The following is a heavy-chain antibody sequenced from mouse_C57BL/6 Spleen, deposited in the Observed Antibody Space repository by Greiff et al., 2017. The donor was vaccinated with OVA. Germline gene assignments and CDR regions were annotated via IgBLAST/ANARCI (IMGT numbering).Heavy chain of an antibody. CDR3: ARNDYDRDWYFDV. D-gene: IGHD2-4*01. CDR2: IWSGGST. CDR1: GFSFTSYG. Sequence: VKLMESGPGLVQPSQSLSITCTVSGFSFTSYGVHWVRQSPGKGLEWLGVIWSGGSTDYNAAFISRLSISKDNSTSQVFFKMNSLQADDTAIYYCARNDYDRDWYFDVWGTGTTVTVSS. V-gene: IGHV2-2*01. J-gene: IGHJ1*03.